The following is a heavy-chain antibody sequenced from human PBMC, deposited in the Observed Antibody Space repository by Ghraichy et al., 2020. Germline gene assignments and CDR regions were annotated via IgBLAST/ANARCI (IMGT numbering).Heavy chain of an antibody. CDR3: AKEPNYDSNFDY. V-gene: IGHV3-23*01. Sequence: ETLSLTCVVSGFTLTNFAMNWVRQPPGKGLEWVSRISASGDNKHYRDSVKGRFTISRDKSRNTLYLQMDRLRADDTAVYYCAKEPNYDSNFDYWGQGTLVSVSS. D-gene: IGHD3-3*01. CDR2: ISASGDNK. CDR1: GFTLTNFA. J-gene: IGHJ4*02.